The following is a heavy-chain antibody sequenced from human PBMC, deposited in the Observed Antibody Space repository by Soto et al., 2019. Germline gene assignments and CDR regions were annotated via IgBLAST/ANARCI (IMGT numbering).Heavy chain of an antibody. CDR1: GFTFSSFE. CDR2: IGSSGSTI. Sequence: GSLRLSCAASGFTFSSFEMNWVRQAPGKGLEWVSKIGSSGSTIWYADSVKGRFTISRDNAGNSLYLQMNSLRGEDTALYYCARATYSSSYYFDSWGQGTLVTVSS. J-gene: IGHJ4*02. CDR3: ARATYSSSYYFDS. D-gene: IGHD6-6*01. V-gene: IGHV3-48*03.